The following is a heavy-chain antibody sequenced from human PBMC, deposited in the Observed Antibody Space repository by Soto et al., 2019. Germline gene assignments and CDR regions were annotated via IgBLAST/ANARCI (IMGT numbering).Heavy chain of an antibody. D-gene: IGHD6-19*01. V-gene: IGHV3-33*01. CDR2: IWYDGSNK. J-gene: IGHJ2*01. Sequence: HPGGSLRLSCAASGFTFSSYGMHWVRQAPGKGLEWVAVIWYDGSNKYYADSVKGRFTISRDNSKNTLYLQMNSLRAEDTAVYYCARDLVAVARWYFDLWGRGTLVTVSS. CDR3: ARDLVAVARWYFDL. CDR1: GFTFSSYG.